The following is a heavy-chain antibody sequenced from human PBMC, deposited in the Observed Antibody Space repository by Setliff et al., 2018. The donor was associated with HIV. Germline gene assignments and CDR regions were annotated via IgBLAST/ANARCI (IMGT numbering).Heavy chain of an antibody. J-gene: IGHJ5*02. CDR2: VYYSGST. CDR3: ARGRTQWPNYNYFDP. CDR1: GGSISSSSYY. D-gene: IGHD6-19*01. Sequence: PSETLSLTCTVSGGSISSSSYYWGWIRQPPGKGLEWIGSVYYSGSTYYNPSLKSRVTISVDTSGNQLSLRLTSMTAADTAVYYCARGRTQWPNYNYFDPWGLGTLVTVSS. V-gene: IGHV4-39*01.